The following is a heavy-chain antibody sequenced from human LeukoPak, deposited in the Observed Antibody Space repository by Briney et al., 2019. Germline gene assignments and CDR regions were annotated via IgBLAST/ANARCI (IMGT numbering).Heavy chain of an antibody. CDR3: ASLSYYDLSGYFY. J-gene: IGHJ4*02. Sequence: GASVKVSCKASGYPFIGNYIHWVRQAPGQGLKWMGWINPNSGGTQYSQKFQGRVTLTRDTSITTGYMELSGLTSDDTAVYYCASLSYYDLSGYFYWGQGILVTVSS. V-gene: IGHV1-2*02. D-gene: IGHD3-22*01. CDR1: GYPFIGNY. CDR2: INPNSGGT.